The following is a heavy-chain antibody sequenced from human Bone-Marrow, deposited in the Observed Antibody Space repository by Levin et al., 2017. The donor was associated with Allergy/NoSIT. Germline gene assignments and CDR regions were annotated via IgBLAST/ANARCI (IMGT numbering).Heavy chain of an antibody. Sequence: TSETLSLTCTVSGDSLSSSSFYWGWIRQPAGKGLEWVGSILSTGNSYYNPSLKSRVTMSIDTSKKQFSLSLTSVTAADTAVYYCARVGRVYSIVQGPDPDLAYWGPGTLVSVSS. CDR2: ILSTGNS. J-gene: IGHJ4*02. CDR1: GDSLSSSSFY. D-gene: IGHD4-11*01. V-gene: IGHV4-39*07. CDR3: ARVGRVYSIVQGPDPDLAY.